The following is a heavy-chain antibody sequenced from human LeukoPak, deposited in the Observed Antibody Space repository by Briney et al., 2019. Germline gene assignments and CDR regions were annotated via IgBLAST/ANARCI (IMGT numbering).Heavy chain of an antibody. CDR3: ARPERITMVRGGRRRSPFFDP. J-gene: IGHJ5*02. CDR1: GGSFSGYY. V-gene: IGHV4-34*01. D-gene: IGHD3-10*01. Sequence: SETLSLTCAVYGGSFSGYYWSWIRQPPGKGLEWIGEINHSGSTNYNPSLKSRVTISVDTSKNQFSLKLSSVTAADTAVYYCARPERITMVRGGRRRSPFFDPWGQGTLVTVSS. CDR2: INHSGST.